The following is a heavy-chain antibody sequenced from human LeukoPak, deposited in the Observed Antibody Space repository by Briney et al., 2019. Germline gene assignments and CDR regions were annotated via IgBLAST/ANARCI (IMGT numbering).Heavy chain of an antibody. CDR3: ARRRTGYCSSTSCYRRANYYYMDV. J-gene: IGHJ6*03. Sequence: PSETLSLTCTVSGGFISNRSYYWGWIRQPPGKGLEWIGSIYYSGSTYYNPSLRSRVTISIDASNNQFPLKLSSVTAADTAVYYCARRRTGYCSSTSCYRRANYYYMDVWGKGTTVTVSS. CDR1: GGFISNRSYY. CDR2: IYYSGST. D-gene: IGHD2-2*02. V-gene: IGHV4-39*06.